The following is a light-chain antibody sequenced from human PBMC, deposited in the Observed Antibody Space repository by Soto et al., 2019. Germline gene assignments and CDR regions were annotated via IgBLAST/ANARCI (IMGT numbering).Light chain of an antibody. Sequence: EIVLTQSPATLSLSPGERATLSCRASQGVSSYLAWYQQKPGQAPRLLIYDASNRATGIPARFSGSGPGTHFTLTISSLETEHFAVYYRQQSSNWHPTTFGPRTKVDIK. CDR1: QGVSSY. CDR2: DAS. CDR3: QQSSNWHPTT. J-gene: IGKJ3*01. V-gene: IGKV3D-11*01.